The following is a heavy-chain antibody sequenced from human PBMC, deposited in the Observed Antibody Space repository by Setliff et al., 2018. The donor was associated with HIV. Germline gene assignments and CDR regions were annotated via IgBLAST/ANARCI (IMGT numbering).Heavy chain of an antibody. V-gene: IGHV4-39*07. CDR1: GDSIRSTTSY. CDR3: ARVQRGRGYSHGHWYFDL. CDR2: IYYTASA. D-gene: IGHD5-18*01. Sequence: PSETLSLTCSVSGDSIRSTTSYWGWIRQPPGKTLEWIGTIYYTASAFYNPSLKVRVTISVDTSKSQFSLRLSVVTAADTAIYYCARVQRGRGYSHGHWYFDLCGRGTLVTVSS. J-gene: IGHJ2*01.